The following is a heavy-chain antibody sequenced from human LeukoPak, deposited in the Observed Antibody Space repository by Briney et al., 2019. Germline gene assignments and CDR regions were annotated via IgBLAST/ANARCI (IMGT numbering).Heavy chain of an antibody. CDR3: ARDLSYSGIGY. J-gene: IGHJ4*02. CDR1: GFTFSSYW. Sequence: GGSLRLSFPASGFTFSSYWMHWVRPAPGKGLVWVSRIHSDGSTTNYADTVKGRFTISRDNAKNTLYLQMNSLRAEDTAVYYCARDLSYSGIGYWGQGTLVTVSS. D-gene: IGHD1-26*01. V-gene: IGHV3-74*01. CDR2: IHSDGSTT.